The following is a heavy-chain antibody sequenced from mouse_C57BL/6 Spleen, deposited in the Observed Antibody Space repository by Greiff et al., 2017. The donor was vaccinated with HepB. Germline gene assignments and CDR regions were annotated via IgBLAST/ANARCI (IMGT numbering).Heavy chain of an antibody. CDR3: ARKHGSSPYAMDY. V-gene: IGHV2-2*01. J-gene: IGHJ4*01. D-gene: IGHD1-1*01. CDR1: GFSLTSYG. Sequence: VKLVESGPGLVQPSQSLSITCTVSGFSLTSYGVHWVRQSPGKGLEWLGVIWSGGSTDYNAAFISRLSISKDKSKSQVFFKMNSLQADDTAIYYCARKHGSSPYAMDYWGQGTSVTVSS. CDR2: IWSGGST.